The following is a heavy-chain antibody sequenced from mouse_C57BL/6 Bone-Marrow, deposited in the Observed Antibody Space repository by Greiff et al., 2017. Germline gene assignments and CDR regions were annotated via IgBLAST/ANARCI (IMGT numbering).Heavy chain of an antibody. D-gene: IGHD2-14*01. CDR1: GFTFSDFY. Sequence: DVMLVESGGGLVQSGRSLRLSCATSGFTFSDFYMEWVRQAPGKGLEWIAASRNKANDYTTEYSASVKGRFIVSRDTSQSILYLQMNALRAEDTAIYYWARDGEYDGGYAMDYWGQGTSVTVSS. V-gene: IGHV7-1*01. CDR3: ARDGEYDGGYAMDY. CDR2: SRNKANDYTT. J-gene: IGHJ4*01.